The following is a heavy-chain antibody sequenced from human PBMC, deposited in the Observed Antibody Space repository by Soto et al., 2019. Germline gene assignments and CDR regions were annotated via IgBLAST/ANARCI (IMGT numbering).Heavy chain of an antibody. CDR1: GFTFSSSG. CDR2: ISYDASKK. J-gene: IGHJ6*02. D-gene: IGHD2-2*01. CDR3: AKEGCSSTSCVAFLDV. V-gene: IGHV3-30*18. Sequence: AGGSLRLSCAASGFTFSSSGMHWVRQAPGKGLEWVAVISYDASKKYCADSVKGRFTISRDNSKETVDLQMNSLRAEDTAVYYCAKEGCSSTSCVAFLDVWGRGTTVTVSS.